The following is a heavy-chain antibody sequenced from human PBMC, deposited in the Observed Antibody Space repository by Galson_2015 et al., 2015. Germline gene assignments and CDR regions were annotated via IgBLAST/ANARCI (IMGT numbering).Heavy chain of an antibody. CDR2: ISSSSSYI. CDR1: GFTFSSYS. D-gene: IGHD3-3*01. V-gene: IGHV3-21*01. Sequence: SLRLSCAASGFTFSSYSMNWVRQAPGKGLEWVSSISSSSSYIYYADSVKGRFTISRDNAKNSLYLQMNSLRAEDTAVYYCARIPDDYDFWSGYQYWGQGTLVTVSS. CDR3: ARIPDDYDFWSGYQY. J-gene: IGHJ4*02.